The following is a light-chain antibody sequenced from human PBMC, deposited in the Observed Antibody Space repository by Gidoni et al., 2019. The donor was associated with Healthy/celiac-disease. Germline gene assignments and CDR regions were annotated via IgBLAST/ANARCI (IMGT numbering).Light chain of an antibody. CDR1: QSVSSSY. Sequence: IVLPQSPGTLSLSPGESATLSCRASQSVSSSYLAWYQQKPGQAPRLLIYGASSRAAGIPDRFSGSGSGTDFTLTISRLEPEDFAVYYCQQYGSSPVTFGGGTKVEIK. CDR2: GAS. J-gene: IGKJ4*01. V-gene: IGKV3-20*01. CDR3: QQYGSSPVT.